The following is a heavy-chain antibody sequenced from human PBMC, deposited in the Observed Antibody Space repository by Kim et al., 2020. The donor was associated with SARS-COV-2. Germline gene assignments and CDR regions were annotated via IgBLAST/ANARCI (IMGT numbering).Heavy chain of an antibody. Sequence: GGSLRLSCVASGFIFSNYDMHWVRQAPGKGLEWVTVLSYDGNNKKYADSVKGRFTISRDNSKNTVYLQMDSLRAEDTAVYYCAKELRGFGRLAGPLDYWGQGILVTVSS. CDR3: AKELRGFGRLAGPLDY. V-gene: IGHV3-30*18. D-gene: IGHD3-16*01. CDR2: LSYDGNNK. J-gene: IGHJ4*02. CDR1: GFIFSNYD.